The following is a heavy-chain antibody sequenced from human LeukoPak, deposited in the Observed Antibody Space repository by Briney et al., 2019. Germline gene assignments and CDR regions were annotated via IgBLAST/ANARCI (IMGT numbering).Heavy chain of an antibody. D-gene: IGHD1-26*01. J-gene: IGHJ4*02. CDR3: ASWVGRDN. V-gene: IGHV3-7*01. CDR2: INEGGSAK. Sequence: GGSLRLSCAASGFTFSAYWMTWFRQAPGKRLEWVANINEGGSAKYYVDSVKGRFTVSRDNAETSVFLEMNSLRNEDTAVYFCASWVGRDNWGQGTLVTVYS. CDR1: GFTFSAYW.